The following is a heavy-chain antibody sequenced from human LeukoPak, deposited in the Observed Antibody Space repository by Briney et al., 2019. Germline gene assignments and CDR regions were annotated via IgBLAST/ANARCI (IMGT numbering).Heavy chain of an antibody. J-gene: IGHJ4*02. CDR3: ARGPIVGATRGLWDFDY. CDR2: IYYSGST. CDR1: GGSISSGGYY. Sequence: SQTLSLTCTVSGGSISSGGYYWSWIRQHPGKGLEWIGYIYYSGSTYYNPSLRSRVTISVDTSKNQFSLKLSSVTAADTAVYYCARGPIVGATRGLWDFDYWGQGTLVTVSS. V-gene: IGHV4-31*03. D-gene: IGHD1-26*01.